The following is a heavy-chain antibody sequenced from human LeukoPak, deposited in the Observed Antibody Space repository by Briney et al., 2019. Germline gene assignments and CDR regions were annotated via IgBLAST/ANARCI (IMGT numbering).Heavy chain of an antibody. D-gene: IGHD3-3*01. CDR2: IKSKTDGGTT. CDR3: ANFYDFGY. CDR1: GFTFSNAW. Sequence: GGSLRLSCAASGFTFSNAWMSWVRQAPGKGLEWVGRIKSKTDGGTTDYAAPVKGRFTISRDNSKNTLYLQMNSLRAEDTAVYYCANFYDFGYWGQGTLVTVSS. V-gene: IGHV3-15*01. J-gene: IGHJ4*02.